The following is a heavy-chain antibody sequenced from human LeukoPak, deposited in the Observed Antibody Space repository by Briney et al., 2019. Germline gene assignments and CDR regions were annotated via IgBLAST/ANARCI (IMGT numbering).Heavy chain of an antibody. CDR3: ASPYYDILTGSPPSGYYGMDV. Sequence: SVKVSCKASGGTFSSYAISWVRQAPGQGLEWMGRIIPILGIANYAQKFQGRVTITADKSTSTAYMELSSLRSEDTAVSYCASPYYDILTGSPPSGYYGMDVWGQGTTVTVSS. D-gene: IGHD3-9*01. J-gene: IGHJ6*02. CDR1: GGTFSSYA. CDR2: IIPILGIA. V-gene: IGHV1-69*04.